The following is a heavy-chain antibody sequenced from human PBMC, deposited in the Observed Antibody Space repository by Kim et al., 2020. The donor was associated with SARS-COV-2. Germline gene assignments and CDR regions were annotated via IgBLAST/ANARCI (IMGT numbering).Heavy chain of an antibody. J-gene: IGHJ4*02. CDR3: ARESDVAGNDY. CDR2: ISPSGSTI. D-gene: IGHD6-19*01. V-gene: IGHV3-48*03. CDR1: GFTFSSYE. Sequence: GGSLRLSCAASGFTFSSYEMNWVRQAPGKGLEWVSYISPSGSTIKYADYVKGRFTLSRDNAKNSLYLQMNSLRAEDTAVYYCARESDVAGNDYWGQGTL.